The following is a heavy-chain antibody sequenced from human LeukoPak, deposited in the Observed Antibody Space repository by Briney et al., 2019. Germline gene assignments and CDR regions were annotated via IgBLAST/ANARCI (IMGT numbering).Heavy chain of an antibody. D-gene: IGHD3-22*01. CDR3: ARGTVYYYDSSGTFDY. CDR1: GFTFSSYS. J-gene: IGHJ4*02. Sequence: PGGSLRLSCAASGFTFSSYSMNWVRQAPGKGLEWVSSISSSSSYIYYADSVKGRFTISRDNSKNTLYLQMNSLRAEDTAVYYCARGTVYYYDSSGTFDYWGQGTLVTVSS. V-gene: IGHV3-21*01. CDR2: ISSSSSYI.